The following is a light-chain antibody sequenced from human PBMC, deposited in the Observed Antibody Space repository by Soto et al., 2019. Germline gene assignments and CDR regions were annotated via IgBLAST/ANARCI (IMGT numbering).Light chain of an antibody. CDR3: QHYNSYA. CDR2: HAS. V-gene: IGKV1-5*01. J-gene: IGKJ1*01. CDR1: QTISSW. Sequence: DIQMTQSPSTLSGSVGDRVTITCRASQTISSWLAWYQQKPGTAPKLLIYHASTLESGVPSRFSGSGSGTEFTLTISSLQPDDFATYYCQHYNSYAFGQGTKVDIK.